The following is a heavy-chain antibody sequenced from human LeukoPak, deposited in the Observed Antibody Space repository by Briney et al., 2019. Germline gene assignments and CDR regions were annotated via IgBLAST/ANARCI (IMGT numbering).Heavy chain of an antibody. Sequence: PGGSLRLSCAASGFTFSSYAMSRVRQAPGKGLEWVSGISGSGGSTYYADSVKGRFTISRDNSKNTLYLQMNSLRAEDTAVYYCANLPVYDFWSGYPDYWGQGTLVTVSS. CDR2: ISGSGGST. J-gene: IGHJ4*02. CDR1: GFTFSSYA. D-gene: IGHD3-3*01. V-gene: IGHV3-23*01. CDR3: ANLPVYDFWSGYPDY.